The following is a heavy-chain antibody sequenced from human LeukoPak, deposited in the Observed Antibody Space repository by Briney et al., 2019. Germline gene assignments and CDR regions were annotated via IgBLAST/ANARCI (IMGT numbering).Heavy chain of an antibody. J-gene: IGHJ6*02. D-gene: IGHD3-3*01. Sequence: SNKYYADCVKGRFPISRDNSKNTLYLQINNLRAEDTAVYYCARDQVLRFSYGMDVWGQGTTVTVSS. CDR2: SNK. CDR3: ARDQVLRFSYGMDV. V-gene: IGHV3-33*01.